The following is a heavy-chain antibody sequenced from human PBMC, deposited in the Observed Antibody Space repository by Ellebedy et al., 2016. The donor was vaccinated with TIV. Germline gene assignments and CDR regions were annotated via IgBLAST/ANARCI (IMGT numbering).Heavy chain of an antibody. Sequence: AASVKVFCKASGYTFTSYGINWVRQAPGQGLEWMGWISAYNGNTNYAQNLQGRVTMTTDTSTSTAFMDLRSLRSDDTAVYYCARVSGSYYKSSSSAYFDYWGQGTLVTVSS. V-gene: IGHV1-18*01. CDR1: GYTFTSYG. J-gene: IGHJ4*02. CDR2: ISAYNGNT. D-gene: IGHD1-26*01. CDR3: ARVSGSYYKSSSSAYFDY.